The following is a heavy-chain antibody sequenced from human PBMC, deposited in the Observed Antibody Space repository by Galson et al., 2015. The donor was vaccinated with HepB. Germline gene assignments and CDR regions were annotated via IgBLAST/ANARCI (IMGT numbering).Heavy chain of an antibody. CDR1: GFTFSSYG. V-gene: IGHV3-33*01. Sequence: SLRLSCAASGFTFSSYGMHWVRQAPGKGLEWVAVIWYDGSNKYYADSVKGRFTISRDNSKNTLYLQMNSLRAEDTAVYYCARGLADYYDSSGYLYWGQGTLVTVSS. J-gene: IGHJ4*02. D-gene: IGHD3-22*01. CDR3: ARGLADYYDSSGYLY. CDR2: IWYDGSNK.